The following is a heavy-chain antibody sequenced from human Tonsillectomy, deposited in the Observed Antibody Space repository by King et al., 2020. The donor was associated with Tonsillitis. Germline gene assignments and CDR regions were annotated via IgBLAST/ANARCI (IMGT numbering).Heavy chain of an antibody. V-gene: IGHV4-4*02. CDR3: ARVGTPLVDYFDY. CDR2: IYHSGST. CDR1: GGSISSSNW. J-gene: IGHJ4*02. Sequence: VQLQESGPGLVKPSGTLSLTCAVSGGSISSSNWWGWVRQPPGKGLEWIGEIYHSGSTNYNPSLKSRVTISVDKSKNQFSLKLNSVTAADTAVYYCARVGTPLVDYFDYWGQGTLVTVSS. D-gene: IGHD2-21*01.